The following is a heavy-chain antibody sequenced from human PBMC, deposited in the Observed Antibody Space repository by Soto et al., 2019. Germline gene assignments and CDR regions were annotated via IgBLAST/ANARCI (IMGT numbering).Heavy chain of an antibody. CDR3: ATYGSGSYKPTTFDY. D-gene: IGHD3-10*01. CDR2: IYYSGST. J-gene: IGHJ4*02. Sequence: QVQLQESGPGLVKPSQTLSLTCTVSGGSISSGDYYWSWIRQHPGKGLEWIGYIYYSGSTYYNPSLKSRVTISADTSKNQFSLKLSSVTAADTAVYYCATYGSGSYKPTTFDYWGQGTLVTVSS. CDR1: GGSISSGDYY. V-gene: IGHV4-31*03.